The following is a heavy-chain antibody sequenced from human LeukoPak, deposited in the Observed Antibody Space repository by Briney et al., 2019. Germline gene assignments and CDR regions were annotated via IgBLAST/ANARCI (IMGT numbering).Heavy chain of an antibody. D-gene: IGHD4/OR15-4a*01. Sequence: ASVKVSCKASGYTFTSYGISWVRQAPGQGLEWMGWISAYNGNTNYAQNLQGRVTMTTATSTSTAYMELRSLRSDDTAVYYCARDFIGANYYYAMDVWGKGTTVTVSS. CDR2: ISAYNGNT. V-gene: IGHV1-18*04. CDR3: ARDFIGANYYYAMDV. CDR1: GYTFTSYG. J-gene: IGHJ6*04.